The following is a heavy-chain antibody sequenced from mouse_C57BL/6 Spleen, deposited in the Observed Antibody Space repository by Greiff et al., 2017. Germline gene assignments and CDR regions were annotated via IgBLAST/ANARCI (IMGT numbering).Heavy chain of an antibody. CDR1: GYTFTSYW. CDR2: IDPNSGGT. CDR3: ARGGIYDGYLFEC. Sequence: QVQLKQPGAELVKPGASVKLSCKASGYTFTSYWMHWVKQRPGRGLEWIGRIDPNSGGTKYNEKFKSKATLTVDNPSSTAYLQLSSLTSEDSAVYYCARGGIYDGYLFECWGQGTTLTVSS. V-gene: IGHV1-72*01. D-gene: IGHD2-3*01. J-gene: IGHJ2*01.